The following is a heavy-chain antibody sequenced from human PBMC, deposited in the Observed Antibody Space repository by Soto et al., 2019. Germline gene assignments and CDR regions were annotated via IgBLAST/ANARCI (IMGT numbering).Heavy chain of an antibody. D-gene: IGHD5-12*01. CDR3: ARNIVTRTKSYYFDY. J-gene: IGHJ4*02. V-gene: IGHV4-34*01. CDR1: GGSFSGYY. CDR2: INHSGST. Sequence: SETLSLTCAVYGGSFSGYYWSWIRQPPGKGLEWIGEINHSGSTNYNPSLKSRVTISVDTSKNQFSLKLSSVTAADTAVYYCARNIVTRTKSYYFDYWGQGTLVTVSS.